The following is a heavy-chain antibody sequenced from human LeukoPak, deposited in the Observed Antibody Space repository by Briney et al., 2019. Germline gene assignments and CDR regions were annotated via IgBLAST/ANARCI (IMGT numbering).Heavy chain of an antibody. CDR2: LSGSGRST. CDR1: AFTLRSYD. Sequence: GGSLRLSCTATAFTLRSYDVSWVRQVPGKGLEWVSALSGSGRSTYYADSVKGRFTISRDNSKNTLYLHMNSLRADDTAVYYCAKDRPTWPIDYWGQGTLVTVSS. J-gene: IGHJ4*02. V-gene: IGHV3-23*01. CDR3: AKDRPTWPIDY. D-gene: IGHD5-12*01.